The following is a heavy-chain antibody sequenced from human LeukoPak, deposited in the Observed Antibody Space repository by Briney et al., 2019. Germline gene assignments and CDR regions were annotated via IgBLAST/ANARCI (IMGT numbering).Heavy chain of an antibody. V-gene: IGHV4-59*01. Sequence: SETLSLTCTVSGGSISDNYWSWIRQPPGKGLEWIGYIYYSGSTNYNPSLKSRVTISVDTSKNQFSLKLSSVTAADTAVYYCARTKAKKGPWYFDLWGRGTLVTVSS. J-gene: IGHJ2*01. CDR2: IYYSGST. CDR3: ARTKAKKGPWYFDL. CDR1: GGSISDNY.